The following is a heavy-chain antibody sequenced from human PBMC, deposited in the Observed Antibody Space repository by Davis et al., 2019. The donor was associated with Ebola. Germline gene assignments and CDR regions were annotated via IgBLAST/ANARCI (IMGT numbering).Heavy chain of an antibody. D-gene: IGHD4/OR15-4a*01. CDR1: GFTFSTFP. CDR3: ARGGVPMVTIDS. CDR2: VSHDGITT. Sequence: PGGSLRLSCAASGFTFSTFPMHWVRQAQGKGLEWVAVVSHDGITTYYADSVKGRFTISRDNSRNTLNLQMNSLRAEDTAVYYCARGGVPMVTIDSWGQGTLVTVSS. J-gene: IGHJ4*02. V-gene: IGHV3-30-3*01.